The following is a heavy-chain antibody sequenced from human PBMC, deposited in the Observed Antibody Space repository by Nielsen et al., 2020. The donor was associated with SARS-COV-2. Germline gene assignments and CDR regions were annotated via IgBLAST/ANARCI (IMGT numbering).Heavy chain of an antibody. Sequence: GESLKISCAASGFTFSSYGMHWVRQAPGKGLEWVANIKQDGSEKYYVDSVKGRFTISRDNAKNSLYLQMNSLRAEDTAVYYCARAPPRYFDYWGQGTLVTVSS. CDR2: IKQDGSEK. V-gene: IGHV3-7*03. CDR1: GFTFSSYG. J-gene: IGHJ4*02. CDR3: ARAPPRYFDY. D-gene: IGHD1-14*01.